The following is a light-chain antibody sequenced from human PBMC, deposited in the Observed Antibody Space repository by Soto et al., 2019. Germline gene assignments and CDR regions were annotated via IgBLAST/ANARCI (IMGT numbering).Light chain of an antibody. CDR3: APWDDSLSAHVL. CDR1: SSNIGSNY. J-gene: IGLJ2*01. Sequence: QSVLTQPPSASGTPGQRVTISCSGSSSNIGSNYVYWYQHLPGTAPQLLIYRNNQRPSGVPDRFSGSKSGTSASLAISGLRSEDEADYYCAPWDDSLSAHVLVGGGTKLTVL. V-gene: IGLV1-47*01. CDR2: RNN.